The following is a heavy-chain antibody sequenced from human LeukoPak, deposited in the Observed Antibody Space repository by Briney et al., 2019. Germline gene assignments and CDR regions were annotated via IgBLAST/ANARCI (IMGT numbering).Heavy chain of an antibody. Sequence: ASVKVSCKASGYTFTGYYMHWVRQAPGQGLEWMGWINPNSGGTNYAQKFQGRVTMTRDTSISTAYMELSRLRSDDTAVYYCAREGAVAGPSFDPWGQGTLVTVSS. CDR1: GYTFTGYY. J-gene: IGHJ5*02. CDR2: INPNSGGT. CDR3: AREGAVAGPSFDP. D-gene: IGHD6-19*01. V-gene: IGHV1-2*02.